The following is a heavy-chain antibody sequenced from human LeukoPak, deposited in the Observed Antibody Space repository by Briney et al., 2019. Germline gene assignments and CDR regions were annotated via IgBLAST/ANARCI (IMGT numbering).Heavy chain of an antibody. D-gene: IGHD1-7*01. CDR2: ISAYNGNT. V-gene: IGHV1-18*01. J-gene: IGHJ1*01. CDR1: GYTFTSYG. Sequence: ASVKVSCKASGYTFTSYGISWVRQAPGQGLEWMGWISAYNGNTNYAQKLQGRVTMTEDTSTDTAYMELSSLRSEDTAVYYCATGGTTVEYFQHWGQGTLVTVSS. CDR3: ATGGTTVEYFQH.